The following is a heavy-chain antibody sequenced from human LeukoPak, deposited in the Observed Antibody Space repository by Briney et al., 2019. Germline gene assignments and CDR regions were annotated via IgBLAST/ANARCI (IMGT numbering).Heavy chain of an antibody. Sequence: GGSLRLSCAAPGFTFSTYWMHWVRQAPGKGLVWVSRIKSDGGTNYADSVKGRFTISRDNAKKTVSLQMNSLRPEDTGVYYCARAPSEIGGYYPEYFRHWGQGTLVTVSS. CDR1: GFTFSTYW. CDR2: IKSDGGT. D-gene: IGHD3-22*01. V-gene: IGHV3-74*01. CDR3: ARAPSEIGGYYPEYFRH. J-gene: IGHJ1*01.